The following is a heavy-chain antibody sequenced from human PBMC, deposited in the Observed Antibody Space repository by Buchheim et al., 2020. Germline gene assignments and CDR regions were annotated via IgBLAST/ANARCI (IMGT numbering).Heavy chain of an antibody. CDR2: IYTCGST. Sequence: QVQLQESGPGLVKPSQTLSLTCTVSGGSISSGSYYWSWIRQPAGKGLEWIGRIYTCGSTNYNPSLKRRVTISVDTSKNQFSLKLSSVTAADTAVYYCARDIVRYNWNYYWFDPWGQGTL. V-gene: IGHV4-61*02. CDR3: ARDIVRYNWNYYWFDP. CDR1: GGSISSGSYY. J-gene: IGHJ5*02. D-gene: IGHD1-7*01.